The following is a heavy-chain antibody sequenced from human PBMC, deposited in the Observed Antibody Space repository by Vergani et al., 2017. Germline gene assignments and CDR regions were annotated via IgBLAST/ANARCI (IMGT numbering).Heavy chain of an antibody. CDR2: INPSGGST. Sequence: QVQLVQSGAEVKKPGASVKVSCKASGYTFTSYYMHWVRQAPGQGLEWMGIINPSGGSTSYAQKFQGRVTMTRDTSTSTVYMELSSLRSEDTAVYYCARVSAGSSWPPLNYYYYYGMDVWGQGTTVTVSS. D-gene: IGHD6-13*01. J-gene: IGHJ6*02. CDR3: ARVSAGSSWPPLNYYYYYGMDV. CDR1: GYTFTSYY. V-gene: IGHV1-46*01.